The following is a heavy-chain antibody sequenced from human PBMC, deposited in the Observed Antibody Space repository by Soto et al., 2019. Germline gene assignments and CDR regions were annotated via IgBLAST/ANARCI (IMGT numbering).Heavy chain of an antibody. CDR3: VRDEAHYDILTGSSLGRAFDI. CDR1: NASISSSNW. CDR2: IYHTGRT. D-gene: IGHD3-9*01. V-gene: IGHV4-4*02. J-gene: IGHJ3*02. Sequence: QVQLQESGPRLVKPSWTLSLTCVITNASISSSNWWIWVRQPPGKGLEWIGEIYHTGRTNYAPSLKSRVTMSIDKSNNRFSLRLTSLTAADTAVYYCVRDEAHYDILTGSSLGRAFDIWGQGTMVTVSS.